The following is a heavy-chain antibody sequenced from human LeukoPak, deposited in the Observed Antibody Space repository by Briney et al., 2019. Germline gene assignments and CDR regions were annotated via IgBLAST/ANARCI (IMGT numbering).Heavy chain of an antibody. Sequence: GGSLRLSXAASGFTFGSYSMNWVRQAPGKGLEWVSSISSSSSYIYYADSVKGRFTISRDNAKNSLYLQMNSLRAEDTAVYYCARAGSGYYGSGSYYGGYYFDYWGQGTLVTVSS. J-gene: IGHJ4*02. D-gene: IGHD3-10*01. CDR1: GFTFGSYS. CDR3: ARAGSGYYGSGSYYGGYYFDY. V-gene: IGHV3-21*01. CDR2: ISSSSSYI.